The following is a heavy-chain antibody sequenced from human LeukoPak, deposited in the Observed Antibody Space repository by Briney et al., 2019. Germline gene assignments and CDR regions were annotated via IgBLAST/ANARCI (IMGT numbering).Heavy chain of an antibody. CDR2: VYYSGST. CDR3: ARGRGGGGSSNNWFDP. CDR1: GGSISSYY. J-gene: IGHJ5*02. V-gene: IGHV4-59*01. D-gene: IGHD2-15*01. Sequence: SETLSLTCTVSGGSISSYYWSWIRQPPGKGLEWIGYVYYSGSTNYNPSLKSRVSISVDTSKNQFSLKLSSVTAADTAVYYCARGRGGGGSSNNWFDPWGQGTLVTVSS.